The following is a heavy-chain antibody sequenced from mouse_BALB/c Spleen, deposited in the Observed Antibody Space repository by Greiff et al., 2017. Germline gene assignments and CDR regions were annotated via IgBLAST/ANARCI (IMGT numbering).Heavy chain of an antibody. CDR1: GYSFTSYY. CDR2: IDPFNGGT. Sequence: EVKLQQSGPELMKPGASVKISCKASGYSFTSYYMHWVKQSHGKSLEWIGYIDPFNGGTSYNQKFKGKATLTVDKSSSTAYMHLSSLTSEDSAVYYCARRSMITTPWFAYWGQGTLVTVSA. D-gene: IGHD2-4*01. V-gene: IGHV1S135*01. CDR3: ARRSMITTPWFAY. J-gene: IGHJ3*01.